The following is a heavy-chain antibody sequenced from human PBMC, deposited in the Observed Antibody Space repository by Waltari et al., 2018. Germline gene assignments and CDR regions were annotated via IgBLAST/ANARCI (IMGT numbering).Heavy chain of an antibody. Sequence: PSETLSLTCTVSGGSISSSSYYWGWIRQPPGKGLEWIGSIYYSGSTYYNPSLKSRVTISVDTSKNLFSLKLSSVTAADAAVYYCARDEDIVVVPAAFDIWGQGTMVTVSS. V-gene: IGHV4-39*07. J-gene: IGHJ3*02. CDR3: ARDEDIVVVPAAFDI. CDR1: GGSISSSSYY. D-gene: IGHD2-2*01. CDR2: IYYSGST.